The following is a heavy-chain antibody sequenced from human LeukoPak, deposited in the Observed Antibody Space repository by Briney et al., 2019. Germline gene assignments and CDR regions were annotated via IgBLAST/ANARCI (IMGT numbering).Heavy chain of an antibody. CDR3: AREDIVVVPAATGGAFDI. V-gene: IGHV3-21*01. D-gene: IGHD2-2*01. CDR2: INSSSSYI. CDR1: GFTFSSYS. Sequence: GGSLRLSCAASGFTFSSYSMNWVRQAPGKGLEWVSSINSSSSYIYYADSVKGRFTISRDNAKNSLYLQMNSLRAEDTAVYYCAREDIVVVPAATGGAFDIWGQGTMVTVSS. J-gene: IGHJ3*02.